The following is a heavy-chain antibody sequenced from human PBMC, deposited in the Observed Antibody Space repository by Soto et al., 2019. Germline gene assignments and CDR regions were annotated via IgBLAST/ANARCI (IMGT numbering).Heavy chain of an antibody. D-gene: IGHD5-12*01. CDR2: ISSSGSTI. CDR1: GFTFSDYY. Sequence: GGSLRLSCAASGFTFSDYYMSWIRQAPGKGLEWVSYISSSGSTIYYADSVKGRFTISRDNAKNSLYLQMNSLRAEDTAVYYCARAFASMGGVDIVATTTPEGFDPWGQGTLVTVSS. CDR3: ARAFASMGGVDIVATTTPEGFDP. V-gene: IGHV3-11*01. J-gene: IGHJ5*02.